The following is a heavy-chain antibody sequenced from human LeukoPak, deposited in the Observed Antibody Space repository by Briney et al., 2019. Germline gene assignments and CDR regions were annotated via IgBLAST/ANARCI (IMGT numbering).Heavy chain of an antibody. J-gene: IGHJ4*02. D-gene: IGHD5-18*01. V-gene: IGHV1-2*02. CDR2: INPNSIDR. CDR3: ARDANLDTAMVNLPFDY. CDR1: GYTFTAYY. Sequence: ASVKVSCKASGYTFTAYYIHWVRQAPGQGLEWMGWINPNSIDRNYAQNFQGRVTMTRDTSISTAYMELSRLRSDDAAVYYCARDANLDTAMVNLPFDYWGQGTLVTVSS.